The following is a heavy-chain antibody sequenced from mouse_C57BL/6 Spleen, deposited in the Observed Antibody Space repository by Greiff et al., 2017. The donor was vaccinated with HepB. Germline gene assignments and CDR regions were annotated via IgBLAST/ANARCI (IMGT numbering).Heavy chain of an antibody. D-gene: IGHD2-2*01. CDR2: IWRGGST. J-gene: IGHJ2*01. Sequence: VQLQQSGPGLVQPSQSLSITCTVSGFSLTSYGVHWVRQSPGKGLEWLGVIWRGGSTDYNAAFMSRLSITKDNSKSQVFFKMNSLQADDTAIYYCAKTGGYDDDPLLDYWGQGTTLTVSS. CDR3: AKTGGYDDDPLLDY. V-gene: IGHV2-5*01. CDR1: GFSLTSYG.